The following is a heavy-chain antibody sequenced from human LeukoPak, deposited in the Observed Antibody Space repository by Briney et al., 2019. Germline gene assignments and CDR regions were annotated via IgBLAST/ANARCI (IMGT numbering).Heavy chain of an antibody. CDR1: GFTFSSYA. Sequence: GGSLRLSCAASGFTFSSYAMHWVRQAPGKGLEWVAVISYDGSNKYYADSVKGRFTISRDNSKNTLYLQMNSLRAEDTAVYYCARWRIRAPSSSSPLVDYWGQGTLVTVSS. V-gene: IGHV3-30*01. CDR3: ARWRIRAPSSSSPLVDY. CDR2: ISYDGSNK. D-gene: IGHD6-6*01. J-gene: IGHJ4*02.